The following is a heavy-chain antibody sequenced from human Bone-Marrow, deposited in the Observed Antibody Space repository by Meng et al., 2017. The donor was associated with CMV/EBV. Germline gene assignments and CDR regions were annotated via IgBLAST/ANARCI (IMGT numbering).Heavy chain of an antibody. CDR2: IIPILGIA. Sequence: SVKVSCKASGYTFTGYYMHWVRQAPGQGLEWMGGIIPILGIANYAQKFQGRVTITADKSTSTAYMELSSLRSEDTAVYYCARDGGSGNYYYYGMDVWGQGNTVTVAS. V-gene: IGHV1-69*10. J-gene: IGHJ6*02. CDR1: GYTFTGYY. D-gene: IGHD3-10*01. CDR3: ARDGGSGNYYYYGMDV.